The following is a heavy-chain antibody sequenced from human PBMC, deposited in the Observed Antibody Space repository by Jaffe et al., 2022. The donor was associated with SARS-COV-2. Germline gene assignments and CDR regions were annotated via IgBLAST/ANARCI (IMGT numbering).Heavy chain of an antibody. V-gene: IGHV7-4-1*02. CDR1: GYTFTSYA. J-gene: IGHJ6*03. CDR3: ARDKGGYCSSTSCYGGPVFYMDV. CDR2: INTNTGNP. D-gene: IGHD2-2*01. Sequence: QVQLVQSGSELKKPGASVKVSCKASGYTFTSYAMNWVRQAPGQGLEWMGWINTNTGNPTYAQGFTGRFVFSLDTSVSTAYLQISSLKAEDTAVYYCARDKGGYCSSTSCYGGPVFYMDVWGKGTTVTVSS.